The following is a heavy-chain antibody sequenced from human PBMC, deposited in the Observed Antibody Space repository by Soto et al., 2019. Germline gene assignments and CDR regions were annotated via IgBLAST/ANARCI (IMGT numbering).Heavy chain of an antibody. CDR2: IYYSGST. CDR1: GGSISSSSYY. Sequence: PSETLSLTCTVSGGSISSSSYYWGWIRQPPGKGLEWIGSIYYSGSTYYNPSLKSRVTISVDTSKNQFSLKLSSVTAADTAVYYCARHVPRGVVVPAAMPHNYFNWFDPWGQGTLVTVSS. V-gene: IGHV4-39*01. J-gene: IGHJ5*02. D-gene: IGHD2-2*01. CDR3: ARHVPRGVVVPAAMPHNYFNWFDP.